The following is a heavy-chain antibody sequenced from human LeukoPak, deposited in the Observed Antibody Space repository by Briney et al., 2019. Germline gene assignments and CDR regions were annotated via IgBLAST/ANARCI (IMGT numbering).Heavy chain of an antibody. J-gene: IGHJ4*02. CDR2: IYYSGST. Sequence: KSSETLSLTCTVSGGSISSSSYYWGWIRQPPGKGLEWIGSIYYSGSTYYNASVKSRVTISIDSSKNQFSLMLSSVTAADTAVYYCARQTGSGLFTLPGGQGTLVTVSS. CDR1: GGSISSSSYY. D-gene: IGHD3/OR15-3a*01. V-gene: IGHV4-39*01. CDR3: ARQTGSGLFTLP.